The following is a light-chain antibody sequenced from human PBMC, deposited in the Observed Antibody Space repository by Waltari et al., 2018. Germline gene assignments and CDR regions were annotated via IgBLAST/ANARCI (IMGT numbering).Light chain of an antibody. CDR1: QGITSA. CDR3: QQFNNYRIT. Sequence: AFQLTQSPSSLSASVGDTVTITCRASQGITSALAWYQQKPGKPPTLLMYGASSLESGVPSRFSGSGSGTYFTLTISSLQPEDFATYYCQQFNNYRITFGQGTRLEIK. J-gene: IGKJ5*01. V-gene: IGKV1D-13*01. CDR2: GAS.